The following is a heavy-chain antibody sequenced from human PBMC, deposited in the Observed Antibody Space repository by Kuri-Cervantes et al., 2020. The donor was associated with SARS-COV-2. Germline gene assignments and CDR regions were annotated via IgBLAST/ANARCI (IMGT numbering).Heavy chain of an antibody. V-gene: IGHV3-30*04. CDR3: AREGNEDAFET. J-gene: IGHJ3*02. CDR2: ISYDGSSK. CDR1: GFPFSDSA. Sequence: SLKISCAASGFPFSDSAMHWVRQAPGKGLEWVAFISYDGSSKDYADSVKSRLTISRDNSKNTLYLQMKSLCAEDTAVFYCAREGNEDAFETWGQGTRVTVSS.